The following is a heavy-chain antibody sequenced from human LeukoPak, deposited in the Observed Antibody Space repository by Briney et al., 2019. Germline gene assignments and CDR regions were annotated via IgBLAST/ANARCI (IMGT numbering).Heavy chain of an antibody. D-gene: IGHD3-22*01. Sequence: GGSLRLSCAASGFTFSRYSMNWVRQAPGKGLEWVSAISGSGGSTYYADSVKGRFTISRDNSKNTLYLQMNSLRAEDTAVYYCAKAPSGYSPPYWGQGTLVTVSS. V-gene: IGHV3-23*01. CDR1: GFTFSRYS. J-gene: IGHJ4*02. CDR2: ISGSGGST. CDR3: AKAPSGYSPPY.